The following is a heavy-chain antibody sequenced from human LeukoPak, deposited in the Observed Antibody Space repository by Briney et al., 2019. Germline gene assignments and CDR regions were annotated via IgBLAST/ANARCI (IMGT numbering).Heavy chain of an antibody. Sequence: GASVKVSCKASGHTFSGYSMHWVRQAPGHGPEWMGRINPDSGGTNFAQRFPDRVTLTWDTSISTAYMDLNSLRSDDTAVYYCARSGFMASDALDTWGQGTMVTVSS. J-gene: IGHJ3*02. V-gene: IGHV1-2*06. CDR3: ARSGFMASDALDT. CDR1: GHTFSGYS. D-gene: IGHD3-10*01. CDR2: INPDSGGT.